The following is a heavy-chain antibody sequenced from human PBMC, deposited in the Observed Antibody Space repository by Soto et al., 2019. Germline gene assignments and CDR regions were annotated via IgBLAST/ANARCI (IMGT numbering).Heavy chain of an antibody. CDR3: ARAWNDVFPYVDY. CDR2: IYYSGCT. V-gene: IGHV4-59*01. D-gene: IGHD1-1*01. J-gene: IGHJ4*02. CDR1: GGSISSYY. Sequence: SETLSLTCTVSGGSISSYYWSWIRQPPGKGLEWIGYIYYSGCTNYTPSLKSRVTISVDTSKNQSSLKLSSVTAADTAVYYCARAWNDVFPYVDYWGQGTLVTVSS.